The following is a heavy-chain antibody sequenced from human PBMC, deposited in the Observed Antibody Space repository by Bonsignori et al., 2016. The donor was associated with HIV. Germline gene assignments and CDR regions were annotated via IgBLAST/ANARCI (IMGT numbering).Heavy chain of an antibody. D-gene: IGHD7-27*01. V-gene: IGHV3-7*03. J-gene: IGHJ4*02. CDR2: IKQDGSEK. CDR1: GFTFSSYW. CDR3: ASGNWGPYYFDY. Sequence: LSLTCAASGFTFSSYWMSWVRQAPGKGLEWVANIKQDGSEKYYVDSVKGRFTISRDNAKNSLYLQMNSLRAEDTAVYYCASGNWGPYYFDYWGQGTLVTVSS.